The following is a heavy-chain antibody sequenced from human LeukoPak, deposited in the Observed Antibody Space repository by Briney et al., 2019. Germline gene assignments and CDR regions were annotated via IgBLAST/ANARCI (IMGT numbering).Heavy chain of an antibody. Sequence: SGGSLRLSCTASGFTFSNYYMSWVRQAPGKGLEWVAIIKPDGSEKYYVDPMKGQFSISRDNAKNLVFLEIINLRAEDTAVYYCARDSDNRSKFYFGHWGQGTLVTVSS. CDR2: IKPDGSEK. CDR1: GFTFSNYY. CDR3: ARDSDNRSKFYFGH. J-gene: IGHJ4*02. D-gene: IGHD1/OR15-1a*01. V-gene: IGHV3-7*01.